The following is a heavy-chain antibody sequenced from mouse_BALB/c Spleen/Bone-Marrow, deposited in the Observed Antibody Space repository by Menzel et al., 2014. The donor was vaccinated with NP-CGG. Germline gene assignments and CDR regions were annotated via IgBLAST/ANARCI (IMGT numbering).Heavy chain of an antibody. J-gene: IGHJ2*01. CDR1: GFTFSNFW. D-gene: IGHD5-1*01. CDR3: TTREYSGLDY. Sequence: EVQLVESGGGLVQPGGSMKLSCVASGFTFSNFWMNWVRQSPEKGLEWVAEIRLKSNNYATHYAESVKGRFTVSRDDSQSSVSLQMNNLGAEATGIYYGTTREYSGLDYWGQGTTLTVSS. V-gene: IGHV6-6*02. CDR2: IRLKSNNYAT.